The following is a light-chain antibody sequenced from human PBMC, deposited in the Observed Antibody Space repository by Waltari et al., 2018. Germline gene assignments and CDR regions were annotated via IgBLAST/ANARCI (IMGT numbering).Light chain of an antibody. J-gene: IGLJ2*01. Sequence: SLLTQPPSVSGTPGQRVIISCSGSLSNIGSNAVSWYQKFPGTAPKVLIHSNDRRPAGVPDRFSSSKSGTSASLAISGLQSADEADYYCSAWDDSLNGHVVFGGGTKLTVL. V-gene: IGLV1-44*01. CDR2: SND. CDR3: SAWDDSLNGHVV. CDR1: LSNIGSNA.